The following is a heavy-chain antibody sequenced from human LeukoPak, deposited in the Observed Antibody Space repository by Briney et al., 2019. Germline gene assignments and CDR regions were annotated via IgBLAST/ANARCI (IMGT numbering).Heavy chain of an antibody. Sequence: GASVKVSCKASGYIFTSYGLSWVRQAPGQGLEWMGRIIPILGIANYAQKFQGRVTITADKSTSTAYMELSSLRSEDTAVYYCARERGFGNTPFYYYYYGMDVWGQGTTVTVSS. D-gene: IGHD3-10*01. CDR1: GYIFTSYG. V-gene: IGHV1-69*04. CDR3: ARERGFGNTPFYYYYYGMDV. J-gene: IGHJ6*02. CDR2: IIPILGIA.